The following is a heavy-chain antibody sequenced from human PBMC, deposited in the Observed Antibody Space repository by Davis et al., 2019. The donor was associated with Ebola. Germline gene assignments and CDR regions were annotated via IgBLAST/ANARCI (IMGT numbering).Heavy chain of an antibody. V-gene: IGHV3-21*01. CDR3: AREMNTAHSY. D-gene: IGHD4-17*01. CDR2: ISSSSSYI. J-gene: IGHJ4*02. Sequence: GESLKISCVASGFTFSNNAMSWVRQAPGKGLEWVSSISSSSSYIYYADSVKGRFTISRDNAKNTVYLQMNSLRREDTAVYYCAREMNTAHSYWGQGTLVTVSS. CDR1: GFTFSNNA.